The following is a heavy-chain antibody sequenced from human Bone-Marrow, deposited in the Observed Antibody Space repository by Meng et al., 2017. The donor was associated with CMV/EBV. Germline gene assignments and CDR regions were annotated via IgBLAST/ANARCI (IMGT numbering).Heavy chain of an antibody. V-gene: IGHV3-30-3*01. Sequence: GSLRLSCAASGFTFSSYAMHWVRQAPGKGLEWVAVISYDGSNKYYADSVKGRFTISRDNSKNTLYLQMNSLRAEDTAVYYCARDVGGLGYYGMDVWGQGTTVTVSS. CDR1: GFTFSSYA. CDR2: ISYDGSNK. D-gene: IGHD3-16*01. J-gene: IGHJ6*02. CDR3: ARDVGGLGYYGMDV.